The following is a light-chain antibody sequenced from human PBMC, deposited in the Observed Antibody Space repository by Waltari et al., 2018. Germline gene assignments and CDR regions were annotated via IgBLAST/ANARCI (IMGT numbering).Light chain of an antibody. CDR2: DFT. J-gene: IGLJ3*02. Sequence: QSALTQPASVSGSPGQSITLPSPGTSIAVGAYDYVFWSQQHAGKAPKLMSYDFTKRPSGVSTRFSGSKSGNTASLTISGLQAEDEADYYCSSYTGRPIMVFGGGTKLTVL. CDR1: SIAVGAYDY. CDR3: SSYTGRPIMV. V-gene: IGLV2-14*03.